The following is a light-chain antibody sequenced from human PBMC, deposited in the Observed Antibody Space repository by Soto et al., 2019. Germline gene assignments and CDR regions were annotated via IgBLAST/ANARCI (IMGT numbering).Light chain of an antibody. CDR2: VAS. J-gene: IGKJ5*01. V-gene: IGKV1-39*01. CDR1: QSISRY. CDR3: QQSYGTPIT. Sequence: IQMTQSPSSLSASVEYRVTITCRTSQSISRYLNWYQQKPGKAPNLLIYVASSLQSEVPSRFSGSGSGTDFTLTITSLQPEDFATYYCQQSYGTPITFGHGTRLEIK.